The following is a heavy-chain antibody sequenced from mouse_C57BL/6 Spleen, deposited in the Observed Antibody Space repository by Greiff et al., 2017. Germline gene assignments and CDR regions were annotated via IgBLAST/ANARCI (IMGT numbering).Heavy chain of an antibody. Sequence: EVQLQQSGAELVRPGASVKLSCTASGFNIKDDYMHWVKQRPEQGLEWIGWIDPENGDTEYASKFQGKATITADTSSNTAYLQLSSLTSEDTAVYYCTTSYDGYYWGTGATVTVSS. CDR3: TTSYDGYY. J-gene: IGHJ1*03. V-gene: IGHV14-4*01. CDR1: GFNIKDDY. CDR2: IDPENGDT. D-gene: IGHD2-3*01.